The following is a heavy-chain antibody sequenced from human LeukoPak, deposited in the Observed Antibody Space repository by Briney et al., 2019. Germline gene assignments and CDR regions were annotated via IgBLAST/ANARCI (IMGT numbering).Heavy chain of an antibody. J-gene: IGHJ3*02. CDR2: VYNSGST. V-gene: IGHV4-59*02. CDR3: VRDWEGFNFDI. Sequence: PSETLSLTCTVSGGSVSSYYWSWVRRPPGEGLEWIAYVYNSGSTNYNPSLKSRVTISVDRSKNQFSLKMNSVTAADTAVYYCVRDWEGFNFDIWGQGTMVTVSS. CDR1: GGSVSSYY. D-gene: IGHD1-26*01.